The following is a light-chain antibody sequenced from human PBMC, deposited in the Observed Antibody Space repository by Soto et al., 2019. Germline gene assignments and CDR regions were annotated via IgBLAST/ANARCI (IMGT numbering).Light chain of an antibody. J-gene: IGLJ3*02. Sequence: QAVVTQEPSLTVSPGGTVTLTCASSTGAVTSGYYPNWFQQKAGQAPRVLIYSTSNKHSWTPARFSGSLLGGKAAQTLSGVQPEDEAEYYCLLFYGDAWVFGGGTQLTVL. V-gene: IGLV7-43*01. CDR2: STS. CDR1: TGAVTSGYY. CDR3: LLFYGDAWV.